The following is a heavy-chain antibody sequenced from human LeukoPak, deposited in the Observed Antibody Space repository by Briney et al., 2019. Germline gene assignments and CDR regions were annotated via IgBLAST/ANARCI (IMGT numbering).Heavy chain of an antibody. J-gene: IGHJ2*01. CDR2: FDPEDGET. CDR3: ATPEYSSGWHGPWYFDL. D-gene: IGHD6-19*01. V-gene: IGHV1-24*01. CDR1: GYTLTELS. Sequence: GASVKVSCKVSGYTLTELSMHWVRQAPGKGLEWMGGFDPEDGETIYAQKFQGRVTMTEDTSTDTAYMELSSLRSEDTAVYYCATPEYSSGWHGPWYFDLWGRGTLVTVSS.